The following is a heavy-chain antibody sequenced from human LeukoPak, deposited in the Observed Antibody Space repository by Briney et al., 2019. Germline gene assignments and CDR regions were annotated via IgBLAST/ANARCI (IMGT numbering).Heavy chain of an antibody. CDR3: TRPPYSGSPDY. D-gene: IGHD1-26*01. Sequence: GGSLRLSCAASGFTFSGSAMHWVRHDSGKGLEWVGRIRSKANSYATAYAASVKGRFTISRDDSKNTAYLQMNSLKTEDTAVYYCTRPPYSGSPDYWGQGTLVTVSS. J-gene: IGHJ4*02. V-gene: IGHV3-73*01. CDR2: IRSKANSYAT. CDR1: GFTFSGSA.